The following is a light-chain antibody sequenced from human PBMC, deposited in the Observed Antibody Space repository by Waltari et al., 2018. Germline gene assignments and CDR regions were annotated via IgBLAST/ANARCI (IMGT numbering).Light chain of an antibody. CDR1: SSDVGSYNR. CDR3: SSYTSSTTSYVV. J-gene: IGLJ2*01. Sequence: QSALTQPPSVSGSPGQSVTISCTGTSSDVGSYNRFSWYQQPPGTAPKLMIYEVSNRPSGVPDRFSGSKSGNTASLTISGVQAEDEAEYYCSSYTSSTTSYVVFGGGTKLTVL. V-gene: IGLV2-18*02. CDR2: EVS.